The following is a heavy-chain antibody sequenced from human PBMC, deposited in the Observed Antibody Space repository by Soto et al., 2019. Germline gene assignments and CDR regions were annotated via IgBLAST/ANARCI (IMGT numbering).Heavy chain of an antibody. V-gene: IGHV4-30-2*01. Sequence: SETLSLTCAVSAASISTEGYTWSWIRQPPGKGLEWIGYIYPSGATYYNPSLKSRVTFSLDGSRGRFSLSVGSVTAADTAVYDCARATFGAVLHCEAWGKGSTVTVAS. D-gene: IGHD3-3*01. CDR1: AASISTEGYT. J-gene: IGHJ6*04. CDR3: ARATFGAVLHCEA. CDR2: IYPSGAT.